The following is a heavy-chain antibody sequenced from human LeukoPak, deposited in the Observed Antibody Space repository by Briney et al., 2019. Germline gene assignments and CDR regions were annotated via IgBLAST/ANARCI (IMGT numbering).Heavy chain of an antibody. D-gene: IGHD2-2*01. J-gene: IGHJ4*02. CDR3: ARRVVSAANLDY. Sequence: SETLSLTCAVYGGSFSGYYWSWIRQTPGKGLEWIGYIYYSGSTYYNPSLKSRVTISVDTSKNQFSLKLSSVTAADTAVYYCARRVVSAANLDYWGQGTLVTVSS. CDR2: IYYSGST. V-gene: IGHV4-34*09. CDR1: GGSFSGYY.